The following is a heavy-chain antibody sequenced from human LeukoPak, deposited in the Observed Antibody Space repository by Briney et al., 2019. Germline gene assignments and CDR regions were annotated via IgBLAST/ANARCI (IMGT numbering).Heavy chain of an antibody. J-gene: IGHJ4*02. V-gene: IGHV4-34*01. CDR3: ARGLVADY. CDR1: GGSFSGYY. D-gene: IGHD2-21*01. Sequence: SETLSLTCAVYGGSFSGYYWSWIRQPPGKGLEWIGEINHSGSTNYNPSLKSRVTISVDTSKNQFSLKLSSVTAADTAVYYCARGLVADYWGQGTLVTVSS. CDR2: INHSGST.